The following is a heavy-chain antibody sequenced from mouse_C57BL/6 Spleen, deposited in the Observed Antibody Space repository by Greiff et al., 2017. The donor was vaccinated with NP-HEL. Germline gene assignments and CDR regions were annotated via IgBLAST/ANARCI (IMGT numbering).Heavy chain of an antibody. V-gene: IGHV3-6*01. D-gene: IGHD2-4*01. Sequence: VQLKESGPGLVKPSQSLSLTCSVTGYSITSGYYWNWIRQFPGNKLEWMGYISYDGSNNYNPSLKNRISITRDTSKNQFFLKLNSVTTEDTATYYCAKDDYDGEGLFAYWGQGTLVTVSA. CDR2: ISYDGSN. CDR1: GYSITSGYY. J-gene: IGHJ3*01. CDR3: AKDDYDGEGLFAY.